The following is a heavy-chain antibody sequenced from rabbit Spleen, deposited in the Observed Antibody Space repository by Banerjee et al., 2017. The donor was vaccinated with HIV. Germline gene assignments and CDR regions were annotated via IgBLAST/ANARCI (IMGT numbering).Heavy chain of an antibody. J-gene: IGHJ4*01. CDR3: ARRDNVPYAAWDL. CDR1: GFTISSSYY. V-gene: IGHV1S40*01. Sequence: QSLEESGGGLVQPEGSLALTCKASGFTISSSYYMCWVRQAPGKGLECIACIYADRSGSTYYASWAKGRFTISKTSSTTVTLQMTSLTAADTATYFCARRDNVPYAAWDLWGPGTLVTVS. CDR2: IYADRSGST. D-gene: IGHD4-2*01.